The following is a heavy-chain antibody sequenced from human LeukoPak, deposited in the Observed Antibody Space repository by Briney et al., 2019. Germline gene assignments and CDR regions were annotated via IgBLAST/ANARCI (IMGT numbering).Heavy chain of an antibody. V-gene: IGHV4-34*01. D-gene: IGHD6-19*01. Sequence: SETLSLTCAVYGGSFSGYYWSWIRQPPGKGQEWIGEINHSGSTNYNPSLKSRVTISVDTSKNQFSLKLSSVTAADTAVYYCARPGVGRYSSGWYRDYWGQGTLVTVSS. J-gene: IGHJ4*02. CDR3: ARPGVGRYSSGWYRDY. CDR1: GGSFSGYY. CDR2: INHSGST.